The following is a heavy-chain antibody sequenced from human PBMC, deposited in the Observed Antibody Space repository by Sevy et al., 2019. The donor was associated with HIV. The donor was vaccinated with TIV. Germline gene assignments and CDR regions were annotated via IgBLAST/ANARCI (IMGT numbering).Heavy chain of an antibody. V-gene: IGHV4-59*01. CDR1: GGSISSYY. CDR2: IYYSGST. CDR3: ARGWGYSSSWNHNWFDP. D-gene: IGHD6-13*01. Sequence: SETLSLTCTVSGGSISSYYWSWIRQPPGKGLEWIGYIYYSGSTNYNPPLKSRVTISVDTSKNQFSLKLSSVTAADTAVYYCARGWGYSSSWNHNWFDPWGQGTLVTVSS. J-gene: IGHJ5*02.